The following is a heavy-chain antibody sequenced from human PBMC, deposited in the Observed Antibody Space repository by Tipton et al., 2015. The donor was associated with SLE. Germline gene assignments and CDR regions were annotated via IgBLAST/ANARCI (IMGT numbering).Heavy chain of an antibody. D-gene: IGHD6-6*01. CDR1: GFTFDDYG. V-gene: IGHV3-20*04. Sequence: GSLRLSCAASGFTFDDYGMSWVRQDPGKGLEWVSGINWNGGSTGYADSVKGRFTISRDNAKNSLYLQMNSLRAEDTALYYCAREEDSSSAHAFDIWGQGTMVTVSS. J-gene: IGHJ3*02. CDR3: AREEDSSSAHAFDI. CDR2: INWNGGST.